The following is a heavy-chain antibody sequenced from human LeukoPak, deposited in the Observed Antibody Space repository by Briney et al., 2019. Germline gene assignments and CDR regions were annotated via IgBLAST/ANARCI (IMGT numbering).Heavy chain of an antibody. CDR3: ASDKLGMRGPFDY. CDR2: INHSGST. CDR1: GGSFSGYY. D-gene: IGHD7-27*01. J-gene: IGHJ4*02. Sequence: SETLSLTCAVYGGSFSGYYWSWIRQPPGKGLEWIGEINHSGSTNYNPSLKSRVTISVDTSKNQFSLKLSSVTAADTAVYYCASDKLGMRGPFDYWGQGTLVTVSS. V-gene: IGHV4-34*01.